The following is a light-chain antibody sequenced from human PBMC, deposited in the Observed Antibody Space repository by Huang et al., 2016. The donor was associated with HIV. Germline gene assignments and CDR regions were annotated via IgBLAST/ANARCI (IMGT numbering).Light chain of an antibody. J-gene: IGKJ4*01. CDR1: QNLLYSSNNMNY. CDR3: QQYYTTPLT. CDR2: WAS. V-gene: IGKV4-1*01. Sequence: DIVMTQSPDSLAVSLGERATFSCKSSQNLLYSSNNMNYLAWYQHKPGQPPKLRIPWASSRESGVPDRFTGSGSGTNFTLTISSLQAEDVAVYYCQQYYTTPLTFGGGTKVEIK.